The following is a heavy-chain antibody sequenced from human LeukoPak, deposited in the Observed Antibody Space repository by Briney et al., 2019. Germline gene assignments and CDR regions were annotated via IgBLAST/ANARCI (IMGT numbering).Heavy chain of an antibody. CDR2: FAPEDGET. J-gene: IGHJ6*02. Sequence: ASVTVSFTVSGYTLTELSMHWVRQAPGKGLEWMGGFAPEDGETIYAQKFQGRVTITEDTSTDTAYMELSSLRSEDTAVYYCAIGLVGSGSYIPYGMDVWGQGTTVTVSS. CDR3: AIGLVGSGSYIPYGMDV. V-gene: IGHV1-24*01. D-gene: IGHD3-10*01. CDR1: GYTLTELS.